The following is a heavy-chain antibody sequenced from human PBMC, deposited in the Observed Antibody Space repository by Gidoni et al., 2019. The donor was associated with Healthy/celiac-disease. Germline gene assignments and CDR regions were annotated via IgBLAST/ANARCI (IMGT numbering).Heavy chain of an antibody. CDR2: INPNSGGT. V-gene: IGHV1-2*02. Sequence: QVQLVQSGAEVKKPGASVKVSCKASGYTFTGYYMHWVRQAPGQGLEWMGWINPNSGGTNYAQKLQGRVTMTRDTSISTAYMELSRLRSDDTAVYYCARVPTGVVVVRGASDAFDIWGQGTMVTVSS. J-gene: IGHJ3*02. CDR3: ARVPTGVVVVRGASDAFDI. D-gene: IGHD3-10*01. CDR1: GYTFTGYY.